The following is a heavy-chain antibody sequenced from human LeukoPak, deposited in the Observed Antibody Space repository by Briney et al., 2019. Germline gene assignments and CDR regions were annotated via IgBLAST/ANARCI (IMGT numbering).Heavy chain of an antibody. CDR1: GFTVSSSY. CDR2: IYRDGTT. J-gene: IGHJ3*02. CDR3: ARNKRMTPNDAFDI. Sequence: GGSLRLSCAASGFTVSSSYMDWVRQVPGKGLEWVSVIYRDGTTYYADSVKGRFTISRDNSKNTLYLQMNSLRAEDTAMYYCARNKRMTPNDAFDIWGQGTVVTVSS. V-gene: IGHV3-53*01. D-gene: IGHD2-15*01.